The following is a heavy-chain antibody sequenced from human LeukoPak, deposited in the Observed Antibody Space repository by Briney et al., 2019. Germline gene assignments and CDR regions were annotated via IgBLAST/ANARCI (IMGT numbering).Heavy chain of an antibody. CDR2: RKEDGSEK. V-gene: IGHV3-7*01. J-gene: IGHJ6*02. CDR1: GFTFSSYW. Sequence: PGGSLRLSCAASGFTFSSYWMSLVRRAPGKGLEWVANRKEDGSEKYYVDSVKGRFTISRNNAKNSLYLQMNSLRAEDTAVYYCAGLAAAGVYYYYYYGMDVWGQGTTVTVSS. D-gene: IGHD6-13*01. CDR3: AGLAAAGVYYYYYYGMDV.